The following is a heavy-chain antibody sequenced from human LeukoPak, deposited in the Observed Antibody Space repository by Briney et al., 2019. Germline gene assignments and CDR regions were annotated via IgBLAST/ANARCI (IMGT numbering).Heavy chain of an antibody. Sequence: ASVKVSCKASGYTFTGYYMHWVRQAPGQGLEWMGWINPNSGGTNYAQKFQSRVTMTRDTSISTAYMELSRLRSDDTAVYYCARDQVTYYYDSSGYNGVDVWGKGTTVTVSS. CDR2: INPNSGGT. V-gene: IGHV1-2*02. CDR1: GYTFTGYY. D-gene: IGHD3-22*01. CDR3: ARDQVTYYYDSSGYNGVDV. J-gene: IGHJ6*04.